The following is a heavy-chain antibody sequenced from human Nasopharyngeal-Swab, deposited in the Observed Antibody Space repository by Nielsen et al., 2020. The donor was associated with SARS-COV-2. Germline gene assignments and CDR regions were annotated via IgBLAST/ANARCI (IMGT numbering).Heavy chain of an antibody. CDR3: ARVSRTYYDFWGGYQPRNYFDY. Sequence: ASVQVPCKASGYTLTGYYMHRVRQAPGQGLEWMGWINPNSGGTNYAQKFQGRVTMTRNTSISTAYMELSRLRSDDTAVYYCARVSRTYYDFWGGYQPRNYFDYWGQGTLVTVSS. CDR2: INPNSGGT. CDR1: GYTLTGYY. D-gene: IGHD3-3*01. J-gene: IGHJ4*02. V-gene: IGHV1-2*02.